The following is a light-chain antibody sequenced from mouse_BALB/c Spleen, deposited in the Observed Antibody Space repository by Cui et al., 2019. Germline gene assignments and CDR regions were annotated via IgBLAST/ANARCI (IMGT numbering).Light chain of an antibody. CDR2: DTS. J-gene: IGKJ4*01. V-gene: IGKV4-55*01. CDR1: SRVSY. CDR3: QQWSSYPFT. Sequence: QIVLTQSPAIMSVSPGEKLTITCSASSRVSYMYWYQQKPGSSPKLLIYDTSNLASGVPVRFSGSGSGSYYSLTISRMEAEDAATYYCQQWSSYPFTFGSGTKLEIK.